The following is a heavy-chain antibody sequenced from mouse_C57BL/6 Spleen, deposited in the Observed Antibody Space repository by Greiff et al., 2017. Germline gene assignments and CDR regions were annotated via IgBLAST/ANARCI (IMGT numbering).Heavy chain of an antibody. V-gene: IGHV1-85*01. J-gene: IGHJ3*01. CDR1: GYTFTSYD. CDR2: IYPSDGST. D-gene: IGHD1-1*01. Sequence: VQLQQSGPELVKPGASVKLSCKASGYTFTSYDINWVKQRPGQGLEWIGWIYPSDGSTKYNEKFKGKATLTVDTSSSTAYMGLHSLTSADSAVYFCARRGYYYYGSSWFAYWGQGTLVTVAA. CDR3: ARRGYYYYGSSWFAY.